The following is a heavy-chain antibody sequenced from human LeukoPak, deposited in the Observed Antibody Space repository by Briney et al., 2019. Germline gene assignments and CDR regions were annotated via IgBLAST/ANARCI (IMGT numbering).Heavy chain of an antibody. V-gene: IGHV1-2*02. CDR2: INPNSGGT. CDR3: ARGFEFLEAAFDY. CDR1: GYTFTGYY. Sequence: ASVKVSCKASGYTFTGYYMHWVRQAPGPGLEWMGWINPNSGGTNYAQKFQGRVTMTRDTSISTAYMELSRLRSDDTAVYYCARGFEFLEAAFDYWAREPWSPSPQ. D-gene: IGHD6-25*01. J-gene: IGHJ4*02.